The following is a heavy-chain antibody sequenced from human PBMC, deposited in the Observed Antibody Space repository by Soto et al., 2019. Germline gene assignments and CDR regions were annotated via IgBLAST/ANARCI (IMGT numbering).Heavy chain of an antibody. D-gene: IGHD6-19*01. Sequence: VQLVESGGGVVQPGRSLRLSWAAAGLTFSDYAMHWVRQAPGKGLEWVAVVSHDGRNTHYADSVKGRFTISRDSSKNTVSLEMTSLRAEDTAVSYCAKGGRQWLVTSDFNYWGQGALVTVSS. V-gene: IGHV3-30*18. J-gene: IGHJ4*02. CDR3: AKGGRQWLVTSDFNY. CDR1: GLTFSDYA. CDR2: VSHDGRNT.